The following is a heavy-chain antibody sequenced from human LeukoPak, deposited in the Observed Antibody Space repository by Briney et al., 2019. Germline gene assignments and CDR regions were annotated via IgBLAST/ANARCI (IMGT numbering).Heavy chain of an antibody. CDR2: IYHSGSA. Sequence: SETLSLTCTVSGYSISSRYYWGWIRQPPGKGLEWIGSIYHSGSAYYNPSLKSRVTISVDTSKNQFSLKLSSVTAADTAVYYCAREGGSRSSSAPLDYWGQGTLVTVSS. J-gene: IGHJ4*02. D-gene: IGHD6-6*01. V-gene: IGHV4-38-2*02. CDR3: AREGGSRSSSAPLDY. CDR1: GYSISSRYY.